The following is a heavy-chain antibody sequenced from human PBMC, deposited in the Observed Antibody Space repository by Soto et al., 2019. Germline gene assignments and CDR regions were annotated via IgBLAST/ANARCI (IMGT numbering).Heavy chain of an antibody. CDR2: IYYSGST. J-gene: IGHJ3*02. CDR3: ARMGGVVVTAIRGAFDI. D-gene: IGHD2-21*02. V-gene: IGHV4-39*01. Sequence: SSAYRSRKNKPPGKGLEWIGSIYYSGSTYYNPSLKSRVTISVDTSKNQFSLKLSSVTAADTAVYYCARMGGVVVTAIRGAFDIWGQGTMVTVSS. CDR1: SSAY.